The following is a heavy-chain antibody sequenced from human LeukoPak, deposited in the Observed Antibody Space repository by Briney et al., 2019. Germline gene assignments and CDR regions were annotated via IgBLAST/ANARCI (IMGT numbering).Heavy chain of an antibody. J-gene: IGHJ4*02. CDR3: AREVLCGGDCFSFDY. V-gene: IGHV3-21*01. CDR1: GFTFSSYS. Sequence: GGSLRLPCAASGFTFSSYSMNWVRHAPGKGLEWVSSISSSSSYIYYADSVKGRFTISRDNAKNSLYLQMNSLRAEDTAVYYCAREVLCGGDCFSFDYWGQGTLVTVSS. CDR2: ISSSSSYI. D-gene: IGHD2-21*02.